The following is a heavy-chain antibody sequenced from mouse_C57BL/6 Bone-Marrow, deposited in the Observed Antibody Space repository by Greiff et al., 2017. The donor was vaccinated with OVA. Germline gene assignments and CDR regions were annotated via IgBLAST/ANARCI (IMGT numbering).Heavy chain of an antibody. Sequence: EVQLQQSGPELVKPGASVKISCKASGYTFTDYYMNWVKQSHGKSLEWIGDINPNNGGTSYNQKFKSKATLTVDKSSSTANMELRSLTSEDSAVYYCARVITTVERALYYAMDYWGQGTSVTVSS. D-gene: IGHD1-1*01. CDR1: GYTFTDYY. V-gene: IGHV1-26*01. J-gene: IGHJ4*01. CDR2: INPNNGGT. CDR3: ARVITTVERALYYAMDY.